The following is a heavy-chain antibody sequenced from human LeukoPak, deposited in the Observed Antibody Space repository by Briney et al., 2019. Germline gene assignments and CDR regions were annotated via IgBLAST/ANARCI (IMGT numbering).Heavy chain of an antibody. CDR1: GFTYSSYW. CDR2: INSDGSST. V-gene: IGHV3-74*01. J-gene: IGHJ4*02. Sequence: GGSLRLSCAASGFTYSSYWMHWVRQAPGKGLVWVSRINSDGSSTSYADSVKGRFTISRDNAKNTLYLQMNSLRADDTAVYYCATRAIFGVAVNWGQGTLVTVSS. D-gene: IGHD3-3*01. CDR3: ATRAIFGVAVN.